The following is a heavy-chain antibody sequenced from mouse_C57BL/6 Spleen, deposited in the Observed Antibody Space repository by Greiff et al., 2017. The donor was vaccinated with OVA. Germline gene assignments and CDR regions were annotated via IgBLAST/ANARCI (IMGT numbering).Heavy chain of an antibody. J-gene: IGHJ1*03. V-gene: IGHV1-53*01. CDR1: GYTFTSYW. Sequence: VQLQQPGPELVKPGASVKLSCKASGYTFTSYWMHWVKQRPGQGLEWIGNINPSNGGTNYNEKFKSKATLTVDKSSSTAYMQLSSLTSEDSAVYYCARGGPYNRGYFDVWGTGTTVTVSS. CDR2: INPSNGGT. CDR3: ARGGPYNRGYFDV.